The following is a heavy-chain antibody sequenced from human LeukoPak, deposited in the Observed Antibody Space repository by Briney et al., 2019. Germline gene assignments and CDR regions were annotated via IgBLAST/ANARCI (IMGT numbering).Heavy chain of an antibody. CDR2: TYYRSKCYN. CDR3: AREIDSGPRSGWYYFDY. D-gene: IGHD6-19*01. CDR1: GDSVSSNSAA. Sequence: SSQTLSLTCAISGDSVSSNSAAWNWIRQSPSRGLEWLGRTYYRSKCYNDYAVSVKSRITINPDTSKNQFSLQLNSVTPEDTAVYYCAREIDSGPRSGWYYFDYWGQGTLVTVSS. V-gene: IGHV6-1*01. J-gene: IGHJ4*02.